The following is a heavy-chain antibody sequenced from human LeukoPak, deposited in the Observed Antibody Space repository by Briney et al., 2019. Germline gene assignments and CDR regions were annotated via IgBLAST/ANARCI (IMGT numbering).Heavy chain of an antibody. CDR1: GGSISSYY. Sequence: PSETLSLTCTVSGGSISSYYWSWIRQPAGKGLEWIGRIYTSGSTNYNPSLKSRVTMSVDTSKNQFSLKLSSVTAADTAVYYCARGFGIAAAGIYYYYYMDVWGKGTTVTISS. CDR3: ARGFGIAAAGIYYYYYMDV. V-gene: IGHV4-4*07. D-gene: IGHD6-13*01. J-gene: IGHJ6*03. CDR2: IYTSGST.